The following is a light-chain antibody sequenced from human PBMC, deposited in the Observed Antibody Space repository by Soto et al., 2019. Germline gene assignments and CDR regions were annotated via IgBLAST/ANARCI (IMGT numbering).Light chain of an antibody. J-gene: IGKJ1*01. CDR1: QSVSNK. CDR3: HQYNGWPRT. V-gene: IGKV3-15*01. CDR2: DTS. Sequence: EIVMTQSPATLSVSPGERATLSCRASQSVSNKLAWYQHKPGQAPRVLIYDTSTRAAGIPARFSGSGSGTDFTLTISSLQSEDFAVYYCHQYNGWPRTFGQGTKVDIK.